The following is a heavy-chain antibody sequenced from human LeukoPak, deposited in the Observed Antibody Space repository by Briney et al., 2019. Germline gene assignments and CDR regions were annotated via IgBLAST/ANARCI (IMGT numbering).Heavy chain of an antibody. D-gene: IGHD2/OR15-2a*01. CDR1: GYTFTGYY. J-gene: IGHJ4*02. CDR3: ARGFEYGSFDY. Sequence: ASVKVSCKASGYTFTGYYIHWVRQAPGQGLERMGWINPNTGGTNYAQKFQGRVTMARDTSINTAYMELTSLRSDDTAVYYCARGFEYGSFDYWGQGTLVTVSS. V-gene: IGHV1-2*02. CDR2: INPNTGGT.